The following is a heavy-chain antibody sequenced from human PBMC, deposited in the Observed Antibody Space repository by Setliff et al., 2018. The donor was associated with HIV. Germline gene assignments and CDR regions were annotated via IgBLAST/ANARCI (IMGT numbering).Heavy chain of an antibody. CDR2: ISAYNGNT. CDR3: AREYYDFWSGYSDAFHI. Sequence: ASVKVSCKASGYTFTSYGISWVRRAPGQGLEWMGWISAYNGNTNYAQTLQGRVTMTTDTSTSTAYMELRSLRSDDTAVYYCAREYYDFWSGYSDAFHIWGQGTMVTVSS. CDR1: GYTFTSYG. V-gene: IGHV1-18*01. D-gene: IGHD3-3*01. J-gene: IGHJ3*02.